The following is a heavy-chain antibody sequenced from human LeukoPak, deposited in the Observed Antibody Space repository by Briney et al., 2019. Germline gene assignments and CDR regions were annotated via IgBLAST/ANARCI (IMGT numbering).Heavy chain of an antibody. CDR1: GYTFTGYY. CDR2: INPNRGGT. V-gene: IGHV1-2*02. J-gene: IGHJ5*02. CDR3: ARDVSDYYDSSGYYNWFDP. Sequence: GASVKVSCKASGYTFTGYYMHWVRQAPGQGLEWMGWINPNRGGTNYAQKFQGRVTMTRNASISTAYMELSRLRSDDTAVYYCARDVSDYYDSSGYYNWFDPWGQGTLVTVSS. D-gene: IGHD3-22*01.